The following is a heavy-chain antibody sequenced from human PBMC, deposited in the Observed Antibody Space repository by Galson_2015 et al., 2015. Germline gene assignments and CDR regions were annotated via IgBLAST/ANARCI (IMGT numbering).Heavy chain of an antibody. J-gene: IGHJ4*02. CDR2: IKSNADGGTP. CDR3: TPEVVTLRLEYFVN. Sequence: SLRLSCAASGFIFSDAWMSWVRQAPGKGLGWVGRIKSNADGGTPDYAAPVKGIFSISRDDSKNILSLQMDSLKTEDTAVYYCTPEVVTLRLEYFVNWGQGTLVPVSS. V-gene: IGHV3-15*01. CDR1: GFIFSDAW. D-gene: IGHD3-22*01.